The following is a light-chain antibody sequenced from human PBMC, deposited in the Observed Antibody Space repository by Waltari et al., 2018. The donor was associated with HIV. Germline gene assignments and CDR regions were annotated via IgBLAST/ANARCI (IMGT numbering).Light chain of an antibody. J-gene: IGKJ1*01. Sequence: DVVMTQSPLSLPVTLGQPASISCSSTRSLGYNGGDTFLSWFHQRPGQSPRRLIHNVSIRDSGVPDRFSGSGSGSDFTLRISRVEAEDVGIYYCMQGTYWPRTFGQGTKVEIK. CDR3: MQGTYWPRT. CDR1: RSLGYNGGDTF. V-gene: IGKV2-30*01. CDR2: NVS.